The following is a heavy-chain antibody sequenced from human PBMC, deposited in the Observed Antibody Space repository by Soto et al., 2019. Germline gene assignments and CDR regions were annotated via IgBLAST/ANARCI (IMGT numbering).Heavy chain of an antibody. CDR2: IYGNGDK. J-gene: IGHJ5*02. D-gene: IGHD2-15*01. CDR1: GFSLTTVAVA. CDR3: KHRRNSCSGGTGPVWVDP. Sequence: QITLRESGPTLVKPTQTLTLTCSFSGFSLTTVAVAVGWIRQPPGRALEWVALIYGNGDKYYNPSLNNRLTHTQDTSKNQVVLTMTNMDPVDTATYYCKHRRNSCSGGTGPVWVDPWGQGTLVTVSS. V-gene: IGHV2-5*01.